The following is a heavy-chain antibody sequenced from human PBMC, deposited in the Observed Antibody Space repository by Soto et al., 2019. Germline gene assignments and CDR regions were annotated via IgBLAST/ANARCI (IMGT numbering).Heavy chain of an antibody. CDR2: ISSSSSTI. D-gene: IGHD1-26*01. CDR1: GFTFSSYS. CDR3: ARVRWELRRDAFDI. V-gene: IGHV3-48*02. Sequence: GGSLRLSCAASGFTFSSYSMNWVRQAPGKGLEWVSYISSSSSTIYYADSVKGRFTISRDNAKNSLYLQMNSLRDEDTAVYYCARVRWELRRDAFDIWGQGTMVTVSS. J-gene: IGHJ3*02.